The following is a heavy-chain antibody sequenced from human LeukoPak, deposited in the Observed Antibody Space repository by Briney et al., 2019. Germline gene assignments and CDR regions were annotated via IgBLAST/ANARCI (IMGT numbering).Heavy chain of an antibody. CDR3: AILVVAATDDFDY. CDR2: ISYDGSNK. J-gene: IGHJ4*02. Sequence: GGSLRLSCAASGFTFSSYAMHWVRQAPGKGLEWVAVISYDGSNKYYADSVKGRFTISRGNSKNTLYLQMNSLRAEDTVVYYCAILVVAATDDFDYWGQGTLVTVSS. D-gene: IGHD2-15*01. V-gene: IGHV3-30-3*01. CDR1: GFTFSSYA.